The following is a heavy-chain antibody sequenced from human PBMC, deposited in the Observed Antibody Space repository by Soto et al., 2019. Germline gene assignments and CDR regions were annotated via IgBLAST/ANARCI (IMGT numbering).Heavy chain of an antibody. J-gene: IGHJ6*02. Sequence: SVKASCNASGCTSGSYAIRWVRQAPGQGLEWMGGIIPIFGTAYYAQKYKGRVTITADKSTSTAYMELRSLRSEDTAVYYCARGLPNYYYYGMDVCGQGTTVTVYS. V-gene: IGHV1-69*06. CDR2: IIPIFGTA. CDR3: ARGLPNYYYYGMDV. CDR1: GCTSGSYA.